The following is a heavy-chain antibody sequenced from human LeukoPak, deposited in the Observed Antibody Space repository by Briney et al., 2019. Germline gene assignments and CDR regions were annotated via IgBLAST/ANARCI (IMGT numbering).Heavy chain of an antibody. CDR1: GGSISSYY. Sequence: KPSETLSLTCTVSGGSISSYYWSWIRQPAGKGLEWIGRIYTSGSTNYNPSLKSRVTMSVDTSKNQFSLKLSSVTAADTAVYYCARDWYSSSFGRNYYYYYMDVWGKGTTVTVSS. V-gene: IGHV4-4*07. J-gene: IGHJ6*03. CDR3: ARDWYSSSFGRNYYYYYMDV. D-gene: IGHD6-13*01. CDR2: IYTSGST.